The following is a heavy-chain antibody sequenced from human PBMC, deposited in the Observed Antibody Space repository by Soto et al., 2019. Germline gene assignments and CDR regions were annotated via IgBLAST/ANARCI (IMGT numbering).Heavy chain of an antibody. Sequence: PGGSLRLSCAASGFTFSSYSMSWVRQAPGKGLEWVSSISSSSSYIYYADSVKGRFTISRDNAKNSLYLQMNSLRAEDTAVYYCASLIRGYSYGYDYYYYGMDVWGQGTTVTVSS. CDR2: ISSSSSYI. J-gene: IGHJ6*02. V-gene: IGHV3-21*01. D-gene: IGHD5-18*01. CDR1: GFTFSSYS. CDR3: ASLIRGYSYGYDYYYYGMDV.